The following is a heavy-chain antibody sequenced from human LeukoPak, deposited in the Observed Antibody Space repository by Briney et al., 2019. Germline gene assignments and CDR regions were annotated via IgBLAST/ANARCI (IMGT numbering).Heavy chain of an antibody. V-gene: IGHV3-23*01. Sequence: PGGSLRLSCAASGFTSSSYSMSWVRQAPGKGLEWVSHIISSGGNTYYADSVKGRFTISRDNSKNTVYLQMNSLTAADTAVYYCAKRADSPQRYFQHWGQGTLVTVSS. CDR2: IISSGGNT. CDR1: GFTSSSYS. CDR3: AKRADSPQRYFQH. J-gene: IGHJ1*01. D-gene: IGHD6-25*01.